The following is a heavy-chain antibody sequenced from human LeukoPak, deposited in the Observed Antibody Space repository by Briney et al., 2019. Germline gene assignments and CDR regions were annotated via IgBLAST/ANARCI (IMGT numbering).Heavy chain of an antibody. CDR3: ASDSLWSGILEY. V-gene: IGHV3-7*01. CDR1: GFTFSSYM. Sequence: GESLRLSCAASGFTFSSYMMTWVRQAPRKGLEWVANIKPDGGEKFYVDSVRGRFTISRDNAKNSLYLQLNSLRAEDTAVYYCASDSLWSGILEYWGQGTLVIVSS. CDR2: IKPDGGEK. J-gene: IGHJ4*02. D-gene: IGHD3-3*01.